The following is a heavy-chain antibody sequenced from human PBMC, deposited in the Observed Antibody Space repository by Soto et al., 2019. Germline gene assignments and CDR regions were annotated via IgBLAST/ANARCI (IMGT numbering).Heavy chain of an antibody. Sequence: GGSLRFSCAASGFTVSSNYMSWVRQAPGKGLEWVSVIYSGGSTYYADSVKGRFTISRDNSKNTLYLQMNSLRAEDTAVYYCARVTYYYGMDVWGQGTTVTVSS. CDR1: GFTVSSNY. J-gene: IGHJ6*02. V-gene: IGHV3-53*01. CDR2: IYSGGST. CDR3: ARVTYYYGMDV.